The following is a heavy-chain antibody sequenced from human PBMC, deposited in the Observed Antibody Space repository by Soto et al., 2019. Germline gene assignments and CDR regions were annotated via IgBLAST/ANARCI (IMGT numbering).Heavy chain of an antibody. J-gene: IGHJ6*03. D-gene: IGHD3-3*01. CDR3: ATHKNYDFWTMDV. Sequence: SETLSLTCTVSGGSISSYYWSWIRQPPGKGLEWIGYIYDSGSTNYNPSLKSRATISVDTSKNQFSLKLSSVTAADTAVYYCATHKNYDFWTMDVWGKGTTVTVSS. CDR2: IYDSGST. V-gene: IGHV4-59*01. CDR1: GGSISSYY.